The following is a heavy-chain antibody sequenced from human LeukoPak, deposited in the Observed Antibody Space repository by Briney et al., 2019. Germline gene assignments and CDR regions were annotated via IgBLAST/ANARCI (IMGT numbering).Heavy chain of an antibody. CDR1: GCTFTSYA. J-gene: IGHJ4*02. Sequence: ASVKVSCKASGCTFTSYAMNWVRQAPGQGLEWMGWINTDTGNPTYAQGFTGRFVFSLDTSVSTSYLQISSLKAEDTAVYYCARGYCSGGSCHTFDYWGQGTLVTVSS. D-gene: IGHD2-15*01. CDR2: INTDTGNP. CDR3: ARGYCSGGSCHTFDY. V-gene: IGHV7-4-1*02.